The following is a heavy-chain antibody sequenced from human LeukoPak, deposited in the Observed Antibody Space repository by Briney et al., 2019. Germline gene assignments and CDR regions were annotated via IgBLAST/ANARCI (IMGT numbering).Heavy chain of an antibody. D-gene: IGHD3-9*01. V-gene: IGHV4-39*01. Sequence: PSETLSLTCTVSGGSISSSSYYWGWIRQPPGKGLEWIGSIYYSGSTYYNPSLKSRVTISVDTSKNQFSLKLSSVTAADTAVYYCASQRYFGWWSRYFYLWGRDTPVTVSS. J-gene: IGHJ2*01. CDR3: ASQRYFGWWSRYFYL. CDR2: IYYSGST. CDR1: GGSISSSSYY.